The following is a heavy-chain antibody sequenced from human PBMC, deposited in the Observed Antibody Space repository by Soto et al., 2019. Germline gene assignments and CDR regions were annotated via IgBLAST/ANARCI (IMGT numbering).Heavy chain of an antibody. CDR3: AKDKGRVVTAAAVDY. V-gene: IGHV3-23*01. CDR2: ISGSGGST. CDR1: GFTFSSYA. D-gene: IGHD6-13*01. J-gene: IGHJ4*02. Sequence: GGSLRLSCAASGFTFSSYAMSWVRQAPGKGLEWVSAISGSGGSTYYADSVKGRFTISRDNSKNTLYLQMNSLRAEDTAVYYCAKDKGRVVTAAAVDYWGQGTLVTVSS.